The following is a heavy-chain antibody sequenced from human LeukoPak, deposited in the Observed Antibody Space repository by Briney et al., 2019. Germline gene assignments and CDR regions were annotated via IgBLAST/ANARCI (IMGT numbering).Heavy chain of an antibody. CDR2: IYYSGST. J-gene: IGHJ6*02. V-gene: IGHV4-30-4*01. D-gene: IGHD2-15*01. CDR3: ARGRGGSCYSVCDYYYGMDV. CDR1: GGSISSGDYY. Sequence: PSQTLSLTCTVSGGSISSGDYYWSWIRQPPGKGLEWIGCIYYSGSTYYNPSLKSRVTISVDTSKNQFSLKLSSVTAADTAVYYCARGRGGSCYSVCDYYYGMDVWGQGTTVTVSS.